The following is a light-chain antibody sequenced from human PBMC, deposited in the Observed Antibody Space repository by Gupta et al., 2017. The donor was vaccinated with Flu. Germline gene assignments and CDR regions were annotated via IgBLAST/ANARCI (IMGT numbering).Light chain of an antibody. CDR1: QSISSY. CDR2: AAS. V-gene: IGKV1-39*01. J-gene: IGKJ1*01. Sequence: DIHMTQSPSSLSASVADRVTITFRASQSISSYLNWYQQKPGKAPKLLIYAASSGQSGVPSRFSGSGSGTDFTLTISRLQLEDFATYYCQQSASTPQTFGQGTKVEIK. CDR3: QQSASTPQT.